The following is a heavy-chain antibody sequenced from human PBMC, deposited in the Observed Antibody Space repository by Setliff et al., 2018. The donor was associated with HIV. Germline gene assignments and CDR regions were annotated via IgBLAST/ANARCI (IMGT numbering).Heavy chain of an antibody. CDR1: GGTFRKDT. CDR3: ARATPGEHLVLHY. Sequence: GASVKVSCKASGGTFRKDTITWVRQAPGQGLEWMGGIVPVLGPGNSAQKFQGRVTITADESTSTVYMEVSSLKSEDTAVYYCARATPGEHLVLHYWGQGTLVTVSS. J-gene: IGHJ4*02. V-gene: IGHV1-69*13. CDR2: IVPVLGPG. D-gene: IGHD6-13*01.